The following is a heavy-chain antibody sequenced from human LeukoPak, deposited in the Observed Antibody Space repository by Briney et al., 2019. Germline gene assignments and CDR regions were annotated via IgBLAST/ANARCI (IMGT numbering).Heavy chain of an antibody. CDR2: IYPGDSDP. CDR3: ARQPLGSHFDY. D-gene: IGHD1-26*01. J-gene: IGHJ4*02. Sequence: GESLKISCKGSGYKFASYWIGWVRQMPGKGLEWMGIIYPGDSDPVYSPSFQGHVTISADKSISTAYLQWNSLKASDTAMYYCARQPLGSHFDYWGQGTLVTVSS. CDR1: GYKFASYW. V-gene: IGHV5-51*01.